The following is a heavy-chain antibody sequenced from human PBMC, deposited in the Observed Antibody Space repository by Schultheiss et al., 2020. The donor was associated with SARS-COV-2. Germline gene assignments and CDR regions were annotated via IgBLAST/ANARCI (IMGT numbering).Heavy chain of an antibody. V-gene: IGHV1-8*03. CDR2: MNPTSGDI. D-gene: IGHD2-8*01. CDR1: GYTFTTYE. J-gene: IGHJ6*02. CDR3: ARGYRVLPFYYHYGMDV. Sequence: ASVKVSCRASGYTFTTYEINWVRQATGQGLEWMGWMNPTSGDIGYVQKFQGRVSFTRSTSISTAYMELSSLRSEDTAVYYCARGYRVLPFYYHYGMDVWGQGTTVTVSS.